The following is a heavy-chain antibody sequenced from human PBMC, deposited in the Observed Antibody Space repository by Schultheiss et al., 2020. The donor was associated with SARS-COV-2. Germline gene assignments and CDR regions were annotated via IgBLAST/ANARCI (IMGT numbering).Heavy chain of an antibody. CDR1: GGSFSGYF. CDR2: IYYSGST. CDR3: SRGRTSVIPSPVLGLGPHYFSYYMDV. Sequence: SETLSLTYAVYGGSFSGYFWTWIRQSPGKGLEWIGYIYYSGSTNYNPSLKSRVTISVDKSKNQFSLKLRTVTAADTAIYFCSRGRTSVIPSPVLGLGPHYFSYYMDVWGKGTTVTVSS. D-gene: IGHD4-11*01. J-gene: IGHJ6*03. V-gene: IGHV4-34*01.